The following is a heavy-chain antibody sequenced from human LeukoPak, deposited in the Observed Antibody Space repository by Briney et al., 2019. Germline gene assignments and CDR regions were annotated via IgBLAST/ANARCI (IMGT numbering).Heavy chain of an antibody. Sequence: GGSLRLSCAASGFTVSSNYMSWVRQAPGKGLEWVSVIYSGGNTYYADSVKGRFTISRDNSNNTLYLQMNSLRAEDTAIYYCAHIYYYGSESFGDFWGQGTLVTVSS. J-gene: IGHJ4*02. CDR3: AHIYYYGSESFGDF. CDR1: GFTVSSNY. CDR2: IYSGGNT. D-gene: IGHD3-10*01. V-gene: IGHV3-53*01.